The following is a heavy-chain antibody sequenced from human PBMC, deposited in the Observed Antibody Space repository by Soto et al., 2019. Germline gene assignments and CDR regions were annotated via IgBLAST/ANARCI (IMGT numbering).Heavy chain of an antibody. J-gene: IGHJ3*02. CDR1: GFTFDDYA. CDR3: AKLPNGPVVAATQVWLDDAFDI. CDR2: ISWNSGSI. Sequence: EVQLVESGGGLVQPGRSLRLSCAASGFTFDDYAMHWVRQALGKGLEWVSGISWNSGSIGYADSVKGRFTISRDNAKNSLYLQMNSLRAEVTALYYFAKLPNGPVVAATQVWLDDAFDIWGQGTMVTVSS. D-gene: IGHD2-15*01. V-gene: IGHV3-9*01.